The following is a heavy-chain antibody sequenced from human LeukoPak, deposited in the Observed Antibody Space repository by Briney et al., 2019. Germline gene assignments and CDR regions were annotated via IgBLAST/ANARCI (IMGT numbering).Heavy chain of an antibody. CDR3: AREGSSTVTHFDY. CDR1: GFTFSSYG. Sequence: PGGSLRLSCAASGFTFSSYGMHWVRQAPGKGLEWVAVIWYDGSNKYYADSVKGRFTISRDNSKNTLYLQMNSLRAEDTAVYYCAREGSSTVTHFDYWGQGTLVTVSS. J-gene: IGHJ4*02. D-gene: IGHD4-17*01. CDR2: IWYDGSNK. V-gene: IGHV3-33*01.